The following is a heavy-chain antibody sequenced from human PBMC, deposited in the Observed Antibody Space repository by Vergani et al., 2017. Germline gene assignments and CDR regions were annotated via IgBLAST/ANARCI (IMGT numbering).Heavy chain of an antibody. D-gene: IGHD3-10*01. CDR2: IHHSGDT. CDR3: ARRRGSGGFFPSSYFYGMDV. V-gene: IGHV4-38-2*01. Sequence: QVQLQESGPGLVKPSETLTLTCDVSDSSIMTNPYWGWFRQSPGKGLEWIGCIHHSGDTHYNSALKRRVSISIVSSSKFSLSLTSVTAAATAIYYCARRRGSGGFFPSSYFYGMDVWGHGTTVTVSS. CDR1: DSSIMTNPY. J-gene: IGHJ6*02.